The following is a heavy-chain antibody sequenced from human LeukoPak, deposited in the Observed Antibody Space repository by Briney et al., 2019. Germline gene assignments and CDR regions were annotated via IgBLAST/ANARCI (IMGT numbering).Heavy chain of an antibody. J-gene: IGHJ4*02. D-gene: IGHD1-26*01. CDR1: GDSIKGFY. CDR3: ARHDGGEGYLLDL. CDR2: INYSGTT. V-gene: IGHV4-59*08. Sequence: SETLSLTCTVSGDSIKGFYWSWIRQPPGKGLEWLGCINYSGTTSLNPSLKSRVTISVDTSKTLSLKLTSVTAADTAVYYCARHDGGEGYLLDLWGQGTLVTVSS.